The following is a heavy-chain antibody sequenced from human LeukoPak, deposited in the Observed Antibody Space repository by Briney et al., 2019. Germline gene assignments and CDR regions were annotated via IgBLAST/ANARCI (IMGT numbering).Heavy chain of an antibody. Sequence: GGSLRLSCVASGFRFSSYEMNWVRQAPGKGLEWVSYIGESGSPIYYADSVKGRFTISRDNAKNSLFLQLNSLRAEDTAVYYCARGWSDSWGQGTLVTVSS. V-gene: IGHV3-48*03. CDR1: GFRFSSYE. CDR3: ARGWSDS. J-gene: IGHJ4*02. CDR2: IGESGSPI.